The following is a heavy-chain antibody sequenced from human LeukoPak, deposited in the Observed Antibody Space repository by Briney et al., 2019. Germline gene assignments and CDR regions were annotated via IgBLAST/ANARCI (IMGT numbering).Heavy chain of an antibody. J-gene: IGHJ6*03. V-gene: IGHV1-46*01. CDR1: GYTFTSYY. Sequence: GASVKVSFKASGYTFTSYYMHWVRQAPGQGLEWMGIINPSGGNTSYAQKFQGRVTMTRDMSTSTVYMELSSLRAEDTAVYYCARTESGAYCSSTSCHPPNMGVWGKGTTVTVSS. CDR2: INPSGGNT. D-gene: IGHD2-2*01. CDR3: ARTESGAYCSSTSCHPPNMGV.